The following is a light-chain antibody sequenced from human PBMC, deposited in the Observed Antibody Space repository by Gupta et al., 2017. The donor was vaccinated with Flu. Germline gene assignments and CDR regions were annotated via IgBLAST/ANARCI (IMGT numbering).Light chain of an antibody. CDR3: MQALQTPIT. CDR2: LGS. CDR1: QSLLHSNGYNY. Sequence: VTPGERASISCRSSQSLLHSNGYNYLDWFLQKPGQSPQLLIYLGSSRASGVPDRFSGSGSGTDFTLKISRVEAEDVGVYYCMQALQTPITFGHGTRLEIK. J-gene: IGKJ5*01. V-gene: IGKV2-28*01.